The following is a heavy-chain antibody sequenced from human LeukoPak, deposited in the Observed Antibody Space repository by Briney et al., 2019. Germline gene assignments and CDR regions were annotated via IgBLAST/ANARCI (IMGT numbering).Heavy chain of an antibody. D-gene: IGHD2-2*01. J-gene: IGHJ6*02. CDR1: GGSISSYY. CDR2: IYTSGST. Sequence: SETLSLTCTVSGGSISSYYWSWIRQPAGKGLEWIGRIYTSGSTNYNPSLKSRVTMSVDTSKNQFSLKLSSVTAADAAVYYCARDKYQLGYYYYGMDVWGQGTTVTVSS. CDR3: ARDKYQLGYYYYGMDV. V-gene: IGHV4-4*07.